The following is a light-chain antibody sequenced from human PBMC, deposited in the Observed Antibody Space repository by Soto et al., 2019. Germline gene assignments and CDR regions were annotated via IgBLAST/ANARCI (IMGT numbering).Light chain of an antibody. CDR2: DVS. Sequence: QSALTQPASVSGSPGQSITISCTGTSSDVGGYNYVSWYQQHPGKAPKFMIYDVSNRPSGVSNRFSGSKSGNTASLTISRLPAENEADYYCSSYTTSNTRQIVFGTGTKLTVL. CDR1: SSDVGGYNY. V-gene: IGLV2-14*01. CDR3: SSYTTSNTRQIV. J-gene: IGLJ1*01.